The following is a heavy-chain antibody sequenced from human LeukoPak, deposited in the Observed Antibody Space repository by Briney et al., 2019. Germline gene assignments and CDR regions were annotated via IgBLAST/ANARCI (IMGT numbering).Heavy chain of an antibody. CDR3: AAIVGATNFFDFDY. J-gene: IGHJ4*02. CDR2: IIPIFGTA. Sequence: ASVKVSCKASGGTFSSYAISWVRQAPGQGLEWMGGIIPIFGTANYAQKFQGRVTITADESTSTAYMELSSLRSEDTAVYYCAAIVGATNFFDFDYWGQGTQVTVSS. V-gene: IGHV1-69*13. D-gene: IGHD1-26*01. CDR1: GGTFSSYA.